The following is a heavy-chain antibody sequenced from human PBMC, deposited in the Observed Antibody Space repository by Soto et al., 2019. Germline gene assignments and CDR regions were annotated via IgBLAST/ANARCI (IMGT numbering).Heavy chain of an antibody. V-gene: IGHV1-69*13. J-gene: IGHJ6*02. CDR3: ARDRGRGSSSGYYYDYYYGMDV. Sequence: EASVKVSCKASGGTFSSYAISWVRQAPGQGLEWMGGIIPIFGTANYAQKFQGRVTITADESTSTAYMELSSLRSEDTAVYYCARDRGRGSSSGYYYDYYYGMDVWGQGTTVTVSS. CDR1: GGTFSSYA. D-gene: IGHD3-22*01. CDR2: IIPIFGTA.